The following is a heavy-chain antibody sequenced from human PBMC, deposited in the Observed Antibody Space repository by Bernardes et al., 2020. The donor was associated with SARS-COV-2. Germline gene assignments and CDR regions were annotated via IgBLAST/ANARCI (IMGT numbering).Heavy chain of an antibody. CDR3: ARDFDWNYLSYGMDV. Sequence: ASVKVYCKASGYTFTSYAMHWVRQAPGQRLEWMGWINAGNGNTKYSQKFQGRVTITRDTSASTAYMELSSLRSEDTAVYYCARDFDWNYLSYGMDVWGQGTTVTVSS. J-gene: IGHJ6*02. CDR1: GYTFTSYA. D-gene: IGHD3-9*01. V-gene: IGHV1-3*01. CDR2: INAGNGNT.